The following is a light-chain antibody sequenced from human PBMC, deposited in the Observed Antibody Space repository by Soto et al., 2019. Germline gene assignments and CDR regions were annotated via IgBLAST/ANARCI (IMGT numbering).Light chain of an antibody. CDR1: QNIRGF. V-gene: IGKV1-39*01. CDR2: GTS. CDR3: QQSFSNYLT. J-gene: IGKJ4*01. Sequence: DILVTQSPSSLSASVGDRVTITCRASQNIRGFLHWYQQKSGKAPRLLIYGTSHLESGVPSRFGGSGSGTDFTLTITGLQPEDSASYFCQQSFSNYLTFGGGTKVDIK.